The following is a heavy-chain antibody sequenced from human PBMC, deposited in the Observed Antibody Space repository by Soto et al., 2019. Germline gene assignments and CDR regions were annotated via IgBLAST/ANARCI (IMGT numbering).Heavy chain of an antibody. CDR1: GGSISSGDYY. Sequence: SETLSLTCTVSGGSISSGDYYWSWIRQPPGKGLEWIGYIYYSGSTYYNPSLKSRVTISVDTSKNQFSLKLSSVTAADTAVYYCARGSITIFGVVSWDYYYYGMDVWGHGTTVTVSS. CDR2: IYYSGST. J-gene: IGHJ6*02. V-gene: IGHV4-30-4*01. CDR3: ARGSITIFGVVSWDYYYYGMDV. D-gene: IGHD3-3*01.